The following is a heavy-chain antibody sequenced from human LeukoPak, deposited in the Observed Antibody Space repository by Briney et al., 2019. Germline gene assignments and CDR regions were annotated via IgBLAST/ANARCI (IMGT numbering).Heavy chain of an antibody. Sequence: ASVKVSCKASGYTFTSYGISWVRQAPQEGLEWMGWISTYNGNTNYAQKLQGRVSMTTDTSTSTAYMELRSLRSDDTAVYYCARSSLAVAGSVFDYWGQGTLVTVS. V-gene: IGHV1-18*01. D-gene: IGHD6-19*01. CDR3: ARSSLAVAGSVFDY. CDR2: ISTYNGNT. CDR1: GYTFTSYG. J-gene: IGHJ4*02.